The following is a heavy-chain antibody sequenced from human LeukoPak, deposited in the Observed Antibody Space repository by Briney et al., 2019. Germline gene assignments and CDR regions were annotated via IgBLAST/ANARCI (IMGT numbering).Heavy chain of an antibody. CDR1: GYTFTGYY. CDR3: ARVMVSSRAVRGEQVLMVYRLPIGY. V-gene: IGHV1-2*02. J-gene: IGHJ4*02. CDR2: INPNSGGT. Sequence: ASVKVSCKASGYTFTGYYMHWVRQAPGQGLEWMGWINPNSGGTNYAQKFQGRVTMTRDTSISTAYMELSRLRSDDTAVYYCARVMVSSRAVRGEQVLMVYRLPIGYWGQGTLVTVSS. D-gene: IGHD2-8*01.